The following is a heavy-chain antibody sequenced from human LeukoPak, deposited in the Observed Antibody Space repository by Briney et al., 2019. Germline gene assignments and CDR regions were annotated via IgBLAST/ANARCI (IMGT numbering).Heavy chain of an antibody. CDR2: INPDSGGT. CDR3: ARGVGGTTRYFQH. CDR1: GGTFSSYA. V-gene: IGHV1-2*02. J-gene: IGHJ1*01. Sequence: ASVKVSCKASGGTFSSYAISWVRQAPGQGLEWMGWINPDSGGTNYAQNFQGRVTMTSDTSISTAYMEVTRLTSDDTAVYYCARGVGGTTRYFQHWGQGTLVTVSS. D-gene: IGHD1-26*01.